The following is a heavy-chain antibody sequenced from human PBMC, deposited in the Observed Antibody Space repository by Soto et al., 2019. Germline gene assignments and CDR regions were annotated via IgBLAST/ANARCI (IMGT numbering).Heavy chain of an antibody. CDR2: IAYDGRNK. CDR3: ARELERVFDY. D-gene: IGHD1-1*01. V-gene: IGHV3-30*04. J-gene: IGHJ4*02. Sequence: GASVKVSCKASGYTFTSYAMHWVRQAPGKGLEWVAVIAYDGRNKYYADSVKGRFTISRDNSKNTLYLQMNSLRIEDAAVYYCARELERVFDYWGQGTLVTVSS. CDR1: GYTFTSYA.